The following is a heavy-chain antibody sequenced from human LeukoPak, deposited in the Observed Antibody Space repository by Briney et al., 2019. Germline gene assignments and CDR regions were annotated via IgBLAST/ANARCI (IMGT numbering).Heavy chain of an antibody. Sequence: GGSLRLSCAASGFTFSSYEMNWVRQAPGKGLEWVSYISSSGSTIYYADSVKGRFTISRDNAKNSLYLQMNSLRAEDTALYYCAKDMVDYDSSGPDFDYWGQGTLVTVSS. D-gene: IGHD3-22*01. CDR1: GFTFSSYE. CDR2: ISSSGSTI. J-gene: IGHJ4*02. CDR3: AKDMVDYDSSGPDFDY. V-gene: IGHV3-48*03.